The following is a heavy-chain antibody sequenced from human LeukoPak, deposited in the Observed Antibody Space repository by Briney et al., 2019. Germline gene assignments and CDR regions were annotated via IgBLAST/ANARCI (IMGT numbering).Heavy chain of an antibody. V-gene: IGHV4-4*02. D-gene: IGHD5-18*01. CDR2: IYHDGST. Sequence: SETLSLTCAVSGGSISSNNWWIWVRQSPEKGLEWIGKIYHDGSTNYNPSLKSRVTISMDKSKNQLSLKLNFVTAADTAVYYCARDRGGYTYSHDYWGQGTLVTVSS. CDR3: ARDRGGYTYSHDY. J-gene: IGHJ4*02. CDR1: GGSISSNNW.